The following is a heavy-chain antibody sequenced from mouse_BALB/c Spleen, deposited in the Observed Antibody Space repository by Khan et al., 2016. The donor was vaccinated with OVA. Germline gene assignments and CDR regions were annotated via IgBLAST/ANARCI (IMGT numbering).Heavy chain of an antibody. J-gene: IGHJ1*01. CDR2: MSSGSSTI. Sequence: EVQLVESGGGLVQPGGSRKLSCAASGFTFSNFGMHWVRQALKKGLEWVAYMSSGSSTIYYVDTVKGRFTISRDNLKNILFLQMTSLRSEDTAMYYCARSGGNFHWYFDVWGAGTSVTVSS. CDR1: GFTFSNFG. D-gene: IGHD3-1*01. V-gene: IGHV5-17*02. CDR3: ARSGGNFHWYFDV.